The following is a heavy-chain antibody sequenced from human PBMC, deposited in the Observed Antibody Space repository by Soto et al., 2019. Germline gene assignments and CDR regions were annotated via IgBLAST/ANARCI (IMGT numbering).Heavy chain of an antibody. CDR3: ARDQDTAMGYYYYGMDV. V-gene: IGHV5-51*01. Sequence: GESLKISCKGSGYSFTRYWIGWVRQMPGKGLEWVGIIYPGDLDTRYSPSFRGQVTISADRSTSTAYLQWNSLKASDTAIYYCARDQDTAMGYYYYGMDVWGQGTTVTVSS. CDR1: GYSFTRYW. CDR2: IYPGDLDT. D-gene: IGHD5-18*01. J-gene: IGHJ6*02.